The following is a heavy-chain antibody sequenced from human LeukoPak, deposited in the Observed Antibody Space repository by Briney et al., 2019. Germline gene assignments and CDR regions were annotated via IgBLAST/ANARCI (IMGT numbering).Heavy chain of an antibody. V-gene: IGHV3-7*01. D-gene: IGHD3-3*01. CDR1: RFTFSSTW. CDR2: INQDGSEK. J-gene: IGHJ4*02. Sequence: GGSLRLSCAASRFTFSSTWMSWVRQAPGKGLQWVATINQDGSEKYYVDSVKGRFTISRDNAKNSLYLQMDSLRAEDTAVYFCARDRNADFWSGYYTNYFDYWGQGTLVTVSS. CDR3: ARDRNADFWSGYYTNYFDY.